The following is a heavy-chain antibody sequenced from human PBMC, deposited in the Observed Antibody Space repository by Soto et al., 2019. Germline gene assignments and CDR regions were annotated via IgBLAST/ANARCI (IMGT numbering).Heavy chain of an antibody. J-gene: IGHJ6*02. CDR1: GYSFTSYW. V-gene: IGHV5-51*01. CDR2: IYPGDSDT. D-gene: IGHD6-13*01. CDR3: ARLPDAQQLFYGMAF. Sequence: GESLKISCKGSGYSFTSYWIGWVRQMPGKGLEWMGIIYPGDSDTRYSPSFQGQVTISADKSISTAYLQWSSLKASDTAMYYCARLPDAQQLFYGMAFWGQGTTVTVSS.